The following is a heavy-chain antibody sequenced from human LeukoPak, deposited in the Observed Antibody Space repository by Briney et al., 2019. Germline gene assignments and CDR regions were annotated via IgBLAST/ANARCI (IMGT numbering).Heavy chain of an antibody. J-gene: IGHJ5*02. CDR1: GYTFTSYS. D-gene: IGHD2-2*01. V-gene: IGHV1-18*01. Sequence: ASVKVSCKTSGYTFTSYSISWVRQAPRQGLEWMGWISTYNGNTNYAQKLQGRVTMTTDTSTSTAYMELRSLRSDDTAVYYCARVIVVVPAAPGWFDPWGQGTLVTVSS. CDR2: ISTYNGNT. CDR3: ARVIVVVPAAPGWFDP.